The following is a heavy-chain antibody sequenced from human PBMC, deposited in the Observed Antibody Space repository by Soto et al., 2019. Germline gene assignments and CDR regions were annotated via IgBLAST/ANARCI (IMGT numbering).Heavy chain of an antibody. CDR2: INQDGSAK. Sequence: EVQLVESGGGLVQPGGSLRLSCAASGFTFSSYWMSWVRQAPGKGLEWVANINQDGSAKFYVDSVKGRFTISRDNAKSSLYLQVNRLRAEDTAVYYCARAGVEPGLYFDNWGQGTLVTVSS. J-gene: IGHJ4*02. D-gene: IGHD1-1*01. CDR3: ARAGVEPGLYFDN. CDR1: GFTFSSYW. V-gene: IGHV3-7*01.